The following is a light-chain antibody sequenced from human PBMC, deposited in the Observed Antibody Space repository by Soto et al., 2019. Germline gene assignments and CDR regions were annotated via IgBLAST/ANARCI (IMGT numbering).Light chain of an antibody. J-gene: IGLJ2*01. CDR3: QSYDSSLGHVV. V-gene: IGLV1-40*01. CDR1: SSNIGAGYD. CDR2: GNS. Sequence: QLVLTQPPSVSGAPGQRVTISCTGSSSNIGAGYDVHWYQQLPGTAPKLLIYGNSNRPSGVPDRFSGSKSGTSASLAITGLQAEDEADYYCQSYDSSLGHVVFGGGTKLTVL.